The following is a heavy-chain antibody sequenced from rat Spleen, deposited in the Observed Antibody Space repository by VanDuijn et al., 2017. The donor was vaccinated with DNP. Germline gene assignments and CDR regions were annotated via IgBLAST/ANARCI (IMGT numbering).Heavy chain of an antibody. CDR1: GFTFSDYY. D-gene: IGHD4-3*01. CDR3: AXXYNXXXYFXX. CDR2: IRFDGGII. V-gene: IGHV5-22*01. Sequence: EVQLVESGGGLVQPGRSLKLSCAASGFTFSDYYMAWVRQAPTKGLEWVAYIRFDGGIIYYGDSLNGRFTISRYNAKSPLSLQMNSLRSESMAXXXCAXXYNXXXYFXXXGQGVXXXVS. J-gene: IGHJ2*01.